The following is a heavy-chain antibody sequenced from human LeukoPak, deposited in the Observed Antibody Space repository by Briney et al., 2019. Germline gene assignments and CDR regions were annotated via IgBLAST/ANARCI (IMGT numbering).Heavy chain of an antibody. CDR3: ARGVYQQLVSHFDH. V-gene: IGHV3-21*01. D-gene: IGHD6-13*01. CDR2: ISSSSSHI. J-gene: IGHJ4*02. Sequence: KPGGSLRLSCAASGFTFSTFSMNWVRQAPGKGLEWVSSISSSSSHIYYADSVKGRFTISRDNAKNSLYLQMNSLRAEDTAVYYCARGVYQQLVSHFDHWGQGTLVTVSS. CDR1: GFTFSTFS.